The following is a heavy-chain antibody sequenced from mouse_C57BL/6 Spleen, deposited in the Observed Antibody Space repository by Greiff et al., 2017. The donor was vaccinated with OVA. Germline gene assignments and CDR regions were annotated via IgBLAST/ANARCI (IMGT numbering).Heavy chain of an antibody. CDR2: ISDGGSYT. Sequence: EVKLVESGGGLVKPGGSLKLSCAASGFTFSSYAMSWVRQTPEKRLEWVATISDGGSYTYYPGNVKGRFTISRDNAKNNLYLQMSHLKSEDTAMYYCARDDYYGSSSDYWGQGTTLTVSS. V-gene: IGHV5-4*01. J-gene: IGHJ2*01. CDR3: ARDDYYGSSSDY. D-gene: IGHD1-1*01. CDR1: GFTFSSYA.